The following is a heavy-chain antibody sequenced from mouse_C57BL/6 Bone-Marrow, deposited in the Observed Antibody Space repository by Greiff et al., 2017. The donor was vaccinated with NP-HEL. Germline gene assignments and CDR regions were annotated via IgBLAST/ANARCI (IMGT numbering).Heavy chain of an antibody. CDR2: IYPGDGDT. J-gene: IGHJ2*01. CDR1: GYAFSSSW. V-gene: IGHV1-82*01. Sequence: QVQLQQSGPELVKPGASVTISCKASGYAFSSSWLNWVKQRPGKGLEWIGRIYPGDGDTNYNGKFKGKATLTADNSSSTAYMQLSSLTSEDSAVYFCARTVYYFDYWGQGTTLTVSS. CDR3: ARTVYYFDY.